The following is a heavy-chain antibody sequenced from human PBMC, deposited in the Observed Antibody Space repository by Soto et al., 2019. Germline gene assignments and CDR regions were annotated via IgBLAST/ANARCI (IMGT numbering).Heavy chain of an antibody. CDR2: IWYDGSNK. V-gene: IGHV3-33*01. CDR3: ARDGSEDTAMQMVFYMDV. D-gene: IGHD5-18*01. CDR1: GFTFSSYG. Sequence: GGSLRLSCAASGFTFSSYGMHWVRQAPGKGLEWVAVIWYDGSNKYYADSVKGRFTISRDNSKNTLYLQMNSLRAEDTAVYYCARDGSEDTAMQMVFYMDVWGKGTTVTVSS. J-gene: IGHJ6*03.